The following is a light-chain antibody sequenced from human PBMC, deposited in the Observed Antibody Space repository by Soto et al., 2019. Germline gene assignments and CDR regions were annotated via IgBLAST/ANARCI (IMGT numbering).Light chain of an antibody. V-gene: IGKV1-39*01. CDR1: QSIISY. J-gene: IGKJ1*01. CDR3: QQSYSTPCT. Sequence: DIQMTQSPSSLSASVGDRVTITCRASQSIISYLNWYQQKPGKAPKLLLYAASSLQSGVPSRFSGSGSGTDFTLTISSLQPEDFATYYCQQSYSTPCTFGQWTKLEVK. CDR2: AAS.